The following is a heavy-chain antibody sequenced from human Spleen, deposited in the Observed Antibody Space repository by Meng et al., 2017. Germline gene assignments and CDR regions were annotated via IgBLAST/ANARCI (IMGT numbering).Heavy chain of an antibody. Sequence: GHGMGSLSRPLSLARFVSGVYTGRFDVCSWVLQPPGKGLEWIGEIYHGGDTNYNPSLKSRVTIAIDRSKNQFSLKLSSVTAADTAVYYCASWIYSCGWQWGQGTLVTVSS. CDR2: IYHGGDT. CDR1: GVYTGRFDV. J-gene: IGHJ4*02. V-gene: IGHV4/OR15-8*02. CDR3: ASWIYSCGWQ. D-gene: IGHD6-19*01.